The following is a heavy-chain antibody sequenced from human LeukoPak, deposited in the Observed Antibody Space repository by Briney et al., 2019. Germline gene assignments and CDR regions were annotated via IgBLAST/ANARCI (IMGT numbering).Heavy chain of an antibody. CDR2: FTSGSRSN. V-gene: IGHV3-21*04. D-gene: IGHD1-20*01. CDR1: GFTFSSYS. CDR3: AKDPSLITGTSGFDY. Sequence: GGSLRLSCAASGFTFSSYSMTWVRQAPGKGLEWVSSFTSGSRSNYYADSVKGRFTISRDNAKKSLYLQMNSLRADDTAVYYCAKDPSLITGTSGFDYWGQGTLVTVSS. J-gene: IGHJ4*02.